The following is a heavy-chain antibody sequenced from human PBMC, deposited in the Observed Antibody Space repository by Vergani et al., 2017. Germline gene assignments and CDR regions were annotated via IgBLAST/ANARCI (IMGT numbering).Heavy chain of an antibody. J-gene: IGHJ6*02. CDR2: ISYDGSNK. CDR3: AKDPGPGTTQLYYYGMDV. CDR1: GFTFSSYG. Sequence: QVQLVESGGGVVQPGRSLRLSCAASGFTFSSYGMHWVRQAPGKGLEWVAVISYDGSNKYYADSVKGRFTISRDNSKNTLYLQMNSLRTEDTALYYCAKDPGPGTTQLYYYGMDVWGQGTTVTVSS. V-gene: IGHV3-30*18. D-gene: IGHD1-1*01.